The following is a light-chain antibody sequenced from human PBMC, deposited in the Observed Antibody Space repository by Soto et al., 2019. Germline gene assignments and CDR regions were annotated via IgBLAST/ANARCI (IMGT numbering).Light chain of an antibody. V-gene: IGLV1-40*01. CDR1: SSNIGAGYD. CDR3: QSYDSRLSGSV. J-gene: IGLJ2*01. CDR2: VNS. Sequence: QSALTQPPSVSGAPGQRVTISCTGSSSNIGAGYDVHWYQQLPGTAPKLLIYVNSNRPSGVPDRFSGSKSGTSASLAITGLQAEDEADYYCQSYDSRLSGSVFGGGTKLTVL.